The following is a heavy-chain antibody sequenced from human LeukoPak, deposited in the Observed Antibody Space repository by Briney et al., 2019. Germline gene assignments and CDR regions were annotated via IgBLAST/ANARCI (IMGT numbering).Heavy chain of an antibody. Sequence: GGSLRLSCAASGFTFSSYSMNWVRQAPGKGLEWVSSISTGSSYIYYADSVKGRFTISRDNAKNSLYLQMNSLRAEDTAVYYYARDVVGSSWSDYWGQGTLVTVSS. CDR2: ISTGSSYI. CDR3: ARDVVGSSWSDY. CDR1: GFTFSSYS. J-gene: IGHJ4*02. V-gene: IGHV3-21*01. D-gene: IGHD6-13*01.